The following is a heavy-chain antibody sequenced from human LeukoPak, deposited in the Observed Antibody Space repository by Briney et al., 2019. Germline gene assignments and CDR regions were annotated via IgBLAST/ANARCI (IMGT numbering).Heavy chain of an antibody. D-gene: IGHD3-22*01. CDR3: TSPYYYDSSPWFDP. CDR2: IRSKANSYAT. CDR1: GFTFSGSA. J-gene: IGHJ5*02. V-gene: IGHV3-73*01. Sequence: GGSLRHSCAASGFTFSGSAMHWVRQASGKGLEWVGRIRSKANSYATAYAASVKGRFTISRDDSKNTAYLQMNSLKTEDTAVYYCTSPYYYDSSPWFDPWGQGTLVTVSS.